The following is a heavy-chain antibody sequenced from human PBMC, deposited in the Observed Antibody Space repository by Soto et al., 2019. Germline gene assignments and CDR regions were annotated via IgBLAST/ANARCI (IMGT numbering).Heavy chain of an antibody. CDR1: GFTFSSYW. J-gene: IGHJ3*02. CDR2: IKQDGSEK. V-gene: IGHV3-7*01. CDR3: ARAEGWDSVVVPAAPDAFDI. D-gene: IGHD2-2*01. Sequence: GGSLRLSCAASGFTFSSYWMSWVRQAPGKGLEWVANIKQDGSEKYYVDSVKGRFTISRDNAKNSLYLQMNSLRAEDTAVYYCARAEGWDSVVVPAAPDAFDIWGQGTMVTVSS.